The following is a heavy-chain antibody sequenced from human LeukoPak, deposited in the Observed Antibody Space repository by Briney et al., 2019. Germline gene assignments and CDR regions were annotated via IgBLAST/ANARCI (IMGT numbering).Heavy chain of an antibody. CDR1: GFTFSSYS. D-gene: IGHD6-13*01. V-gene: IGHV3-20*04. CDR2: INWNGGST. Sequence: PGGSLRLSCAASGFTFSSYSMSWVRQAPGKGLEWVSGINWNGGSTGYADSVKGRFTISRDNAKNSLYLQMNSLRAEDTALYYCAREVYSSSWYGKSYYFDYWGQGTLVTVSS. CDR3: AREVYSSSWYGKSYYFDY. J-gene: IGHJ4*02.